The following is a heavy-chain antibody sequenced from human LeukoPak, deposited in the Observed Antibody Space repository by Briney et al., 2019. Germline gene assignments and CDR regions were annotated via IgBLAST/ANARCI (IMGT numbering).Heavy chain of an antibody. J-gene: IGHJ4*02. CDR2: IIPIFGTA. CDR1: GGTFSSYA. Sequence: GASVKVSCKASGGTFSSYAISWVRQAPGQGLEWMGGIIPIFGTANYAQKFQGGVTITADESTSTAYMELSSLRSEDTAVYYCARDDGKVAHDYWGQGTLVTVSS. CDR3: ARDDGKVAHDY. V-gene: IGHV1-69*13. D-gene: IGHD1-26*01.